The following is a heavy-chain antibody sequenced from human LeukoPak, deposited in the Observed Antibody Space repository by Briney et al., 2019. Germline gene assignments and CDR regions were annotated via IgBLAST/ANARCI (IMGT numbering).Heavy chain of an antibody. CDR3: AHRPNDILTGYYTTTNWFDP. CDR2: IYWDDDK. Sequence: TLSLTCTVSGGSISSSSYYWGWIRQPPGKALEWLALIYWDDDKRYSPSLKSRLTITKDTSKNQVVLTMTNMDPVDTATYYCAHRPNDILTGYYTTTNWFDPWGQGTLVTVSS. J-gene: IGHJ5*02. D-gene: IGHD3-9*01. CDR1: GGSISSSSYY. V-gene: IGHV2-5*02.